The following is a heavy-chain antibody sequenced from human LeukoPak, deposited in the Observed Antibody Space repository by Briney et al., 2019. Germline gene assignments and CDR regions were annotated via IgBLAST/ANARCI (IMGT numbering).Heavy chain of an antibody. CDR3: ARDRSPGNFDY. V-gene: IGHV4-39*02. CDR2: IYYSGST. CDR1: GGSISSNDYY. D-gene: IGHD3-10*01. Sequence: SETLSLTCAVSGGSISSNDYYWGWIRQPPGKGLEWIGSIYYSGSTYYKSSLKSRVTISVDTSKNHFSLKLSSVTAADTAVYYCARDRSPGNFDYWGQGTLVTVSS. J-gene: IGHJ4*02.